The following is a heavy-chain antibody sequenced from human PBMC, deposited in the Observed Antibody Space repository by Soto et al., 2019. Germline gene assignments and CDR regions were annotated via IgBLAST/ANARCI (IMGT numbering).Heavy chain of an antibody. CDR3: TTEKTGTRPTVALDF. D-gene: IGHD6-19*01. J-gene: IGHJ4*02. Sequence: QVQLVQSGGEVKKPGASVKVSCKTSGYTFINYGITWVRQAPGQGLEWMGWISTFNGNTNYAQKFQGRVTMTRDTSTTTAYMELRTLRSDDTAMYYCTTEKTGTRPTVALDFWGQGTLVTVSS. CDR1: GYTFINYG. V-gene: IGHV1-18*04. CDR2: ISTFNGNT.